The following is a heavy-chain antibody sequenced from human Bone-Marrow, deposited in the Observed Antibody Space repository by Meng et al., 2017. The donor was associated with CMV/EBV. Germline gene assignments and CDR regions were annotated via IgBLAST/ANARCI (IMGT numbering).Heavy chain of an antibody. CDR2: IIPILGIA. Sequence: FSSYAISWVRQAPGQGLEWMGGIIPILGIANYAQKLQGRVTITADKSTSTAYMELSSLRSEDTAVYYCASHTYYYGSGSYSQNWFDPWGQGTLVTVSS. V-gene: IGHV1-69*10. J-gene: IGHJ5*02. CDR1: FSSYA. D-gene: IGHD3-10*01. CDR3: ASHTYYYGSGSYSQNWFDP.